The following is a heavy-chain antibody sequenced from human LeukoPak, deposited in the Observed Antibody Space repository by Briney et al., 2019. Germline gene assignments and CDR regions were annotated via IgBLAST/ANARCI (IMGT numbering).Heavy chain of an antibody. J-gene: IGHJ5*02. CDR2: MNPNNGKT. Sequence: GASVKVSCKASGYTFITYDINWVRQATGQGLEWMGWMNPNNGKTGYAQKFQGRVSMTRDTSTSTAYMELSSLRSEDTAVYYCARGYAKAYGDLQIDWFDPWGQGTLVTVSS. CDR3: ARGYAKAYGDLQIDWFDP. D-gene: IGHD4-17*01. V-gene: IGHV1-8*01. CDR1: GYTFITYD.